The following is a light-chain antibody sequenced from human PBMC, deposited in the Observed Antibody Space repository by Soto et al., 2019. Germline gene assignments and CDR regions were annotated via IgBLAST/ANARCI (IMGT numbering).Light chain of an antibody. J-gene: IGKJ4*02. CDR2: AAS. Sequence: DIQMTQSPSRLSASVGDRVTITCRASQSIGYWLAWYQQKPGKAPNLLIYAASTLETGVPSRFSGSGFGTEFTLTNASLQPDDSASYYCQQYNSFSKTFGRGTKVEIK. V-gene: IGKV1-5*01. CDR3: QQYNSFSKT. CDR1: QSIGYW.